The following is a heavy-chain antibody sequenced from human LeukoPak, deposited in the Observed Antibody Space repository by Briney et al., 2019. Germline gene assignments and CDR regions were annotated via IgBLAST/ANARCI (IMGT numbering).Heavy chain of an antibody. Sequence: SVKVSCKASGGTFSSYAISWVRQAPGQGLEWMGGIIPIFGTANYAQKLQGRVTMTTDTSTSTAYMELRSLRSDDTAVYYCARDQPAAAIEAGYYYYMDVWGKGTTVTISS. CDR3: ARDQPAAAIEAGYYYYMDV. CDR1: GGTFSSYA. J-gene: IGHJ6*03. CDR2: IIPIFGTA. V-gene: IGHV1-69*05. D-gene: IGHD2-2*01.